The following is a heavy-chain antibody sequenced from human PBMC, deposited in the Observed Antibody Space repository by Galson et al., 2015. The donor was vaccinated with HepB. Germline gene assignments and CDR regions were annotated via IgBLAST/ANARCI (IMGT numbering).Heavy chain of an antibody. CDR1: GYTFTSYY. CDR3: AREGGSYYPQDDAFDI. Sequence: QSGAEVKKPGESLTISCKASGYTFTSYYMHWVRQAPGQGLEWMGIINPSGGSTSYAQKFQGRVTMTRGTSTSTVYMELSSLRSEDTAVYYCAREGGSYYPQDDAFDIWGQGTMVTVSS. V-gene: IGHV1-46*03. D-gene: IGHD1-26*01. CDR2: INPSGGST. J-gene: IGHJ3*02.